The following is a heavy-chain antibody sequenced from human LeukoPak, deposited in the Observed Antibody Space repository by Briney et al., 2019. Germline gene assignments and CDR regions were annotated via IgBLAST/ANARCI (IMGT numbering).Heavy chain of an antibody. CDR1: GGSISSSNW. D-gene: IGHD5-18*01. CDR2: INHSGST. CDR3: ARPPRGYSYGLGY. V-gene: IGHV4-4*02. J-gene: IGHJ4*02. Sequence: PSETLSLTCTVSGGSISSSNWWSWVRQPPGKGLEWIGEINHSGSTNYNPSLKSRVTISVDTSKNQFSLKLSSVTAADTAVYYCARPPRGYSYGLGYWGQGTLVTVSS.